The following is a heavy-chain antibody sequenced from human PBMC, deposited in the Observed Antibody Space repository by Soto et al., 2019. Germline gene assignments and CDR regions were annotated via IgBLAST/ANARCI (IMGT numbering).Heavy chain of an antibody. Sequence: PGGSLRLSCAASGFTFSSYAMSWVRQAPGKGLEWVSAISGSGGSTYYADSVKGRFTISRDNSKNTLYLQMNSLRAEDTAVYYCAKDLEEYYYDSSGYYSPTYFDFWGQGTLVTVSA. D-gene: IGHD3-22*01. V-gene: IGHV3-23*01. CDR1: GFTFSSYA. CDR3: AKDLEEYYYDSSGYYSPTYFDF. J-gene: IGHJ4*02. CDR2: ISGSGGST.